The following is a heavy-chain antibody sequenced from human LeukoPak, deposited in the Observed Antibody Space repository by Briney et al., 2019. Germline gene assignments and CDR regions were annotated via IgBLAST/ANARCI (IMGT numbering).Heavy chain of an antibody. J-gene: IGHJ5*02. CDR2: INHSGST. D-gene: IGHD3-22*01. CDR3: ARALPAYYYDSSGYYKNNWFDP. CDR1: GGSFSGYY. V-gene: IGHV4-34*01. Sequence: KPSETLSLTCAVYGGSFSGYYWSWIRRPPGKGLEWIGEINHSGSTNYNPSLKSRVTISVDTSKNQFSLKLSSVTAADTAVYYCARALPAYYYDSSGYYKNNWFDPWGQGTLVTVSS.